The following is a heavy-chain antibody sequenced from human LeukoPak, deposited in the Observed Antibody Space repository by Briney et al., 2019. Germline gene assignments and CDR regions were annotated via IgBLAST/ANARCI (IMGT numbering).Heavy chain of an antibody. CDR2: INHSGST. V-gene: IGHV4-34*01. J-gene: IGHJ4*02. CDR1: GGSFSGYY. CDR3: ARNDRGRVATINFDY. D-gene: IGHD5-12*01. Sequence: SETLSLTCAVYGGSFSGYYWSWIRQPPGKGLEWIGEINHSGSTNYNPSLKSRVTISVDTSKNQFSLKLSSVNAADTAVYYCARNDRGRVATINFDYWGQGTLVAVSS.